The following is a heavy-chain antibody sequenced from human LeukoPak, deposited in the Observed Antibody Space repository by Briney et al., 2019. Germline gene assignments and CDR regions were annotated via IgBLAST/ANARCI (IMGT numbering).Heavy chain of an antibody. J-gene: IGHJ6*03. CDR1: GDSISSYY. CDR3: ARGQDGSGRRTAGYYYYMDV. Sequence: SETLSLTCTVSGDSISSYYWSWIRQPPGKGLEWIGYIFNSGSTNYNPSLKSRVTISVDTSKNQFSLKLSSVTAADTAVYYCARGQDGSGRRTAGYYYYMDVWGKGTTVTISS. CDR2: IFNSGST. V-gene: IGHV4-59*12. D-gene: IGHD3-10*01.